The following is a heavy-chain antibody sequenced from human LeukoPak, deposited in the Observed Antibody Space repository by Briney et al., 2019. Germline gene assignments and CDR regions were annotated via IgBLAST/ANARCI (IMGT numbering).Heavy chain of an antibody. V-gene: IGHV3-30-3*01. J-gene: IGHJ6*02. CDR3: ARDRPLSAGGVIYFSYYGMDV. CDR1: GFTFRTYA. D-gene: IGHD3-10*01. Sequence: SGGSLRLSRAASGFTFRTYAMHWVRQAPGKGLEWVAVTSYDGTNKYYADSVRGRFTISRDNSKNTLYLQMNSLRAEDTAVYYCARDRPLSAGGVIYFSYYGMDVWGQGTTVTVSS. CDR2: TSYDGTNK.